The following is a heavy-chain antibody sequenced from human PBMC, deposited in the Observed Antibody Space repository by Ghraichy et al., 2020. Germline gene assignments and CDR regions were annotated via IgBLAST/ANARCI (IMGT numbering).Heavy chain of an antibody. CDR1: GGSISSSNW. D-gene: IGHD6-19*01. V-gene: IGHV4-4*02. CDR3: ARVLGRAVAGDHFDY. Sequence: SETLSLTCAVSGGSISSSNWWSWVLQPPAKGLEWIGEIYHSGSTNYNPSLKSRVTISVDKSKNQFSLKLSSVTAADTAVYYCARVLGRAVAGDHFDYWGQGTLVTVSS. J-gene: IGHJ4*02. CDR2: IYHSGST.